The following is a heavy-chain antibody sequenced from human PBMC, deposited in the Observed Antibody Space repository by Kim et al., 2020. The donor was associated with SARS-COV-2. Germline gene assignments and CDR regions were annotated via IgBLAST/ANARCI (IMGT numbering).Heavy chain of an antibody. J-gene: IGHJ6*02. CDR3: AKDLKYYDILTGYLTSGVYYYFCGRDV. CDR2: ISYDGSNK. V-gene: IGHV3-30*18. CDR1: GFTFSSYG. D-gene: IGHD3-9*01. Sequence: GGSLRLSCAASGFTFSSYGMHWVRQAPGKGLEWVAVISYDGSNKYYADSVKGRFTISRDNSKNTLYLQMNSLRAEDTAVYYCAKDLKYYDILTGYLTSGVYYYFCGRDVWGQGTTLPLSS.